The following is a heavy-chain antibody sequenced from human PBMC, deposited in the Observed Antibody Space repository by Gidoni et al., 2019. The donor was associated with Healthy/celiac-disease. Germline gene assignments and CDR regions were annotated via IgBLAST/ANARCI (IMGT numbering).Heavy chain of an antibody. CDR3: ARAAYYDFWSGYYYYGMDV. D-gene: IGHD3-3*01. CDR2: IKQDGSEK. V-gene: IGHV3-7*03. CDR1: GFPFGGYW. Sequence: EVQLVESGGGFVQPGGSVSLSCAPSGFPFGGYWMSWVRQEPGKGLEWVANIKQDGSEKYYVDSVKGRFTISRDNAKNSLYLQMNSLRAEDTAVYYCARAAYYDFWSGYYYYGMDVWGQGTTVTVSS. J-gene: IGHJ6*02.